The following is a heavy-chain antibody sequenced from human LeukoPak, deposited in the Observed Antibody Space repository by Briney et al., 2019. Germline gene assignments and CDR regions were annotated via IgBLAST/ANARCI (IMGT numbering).Heavy chain of an antibody. J-gene: IGHJ4*02. V-gene: IGHV4-30-4*01. CDR1: GGSISSGDYY. CDR3: ARYVDIVATADYGNLAY. D-gene: IGHD5-12*01. CDR2: IYYSGST. Sequence: SQTLSLTCTVSGGSISSGDYYWSWIRQPPGKGLEWIGYIYYSGSTYYNPSLKSRVTISVDTSKNQFSLKLSSVTAADTAVYYCARYVDIVATADYGNLAYWGQGTLVTVSS.